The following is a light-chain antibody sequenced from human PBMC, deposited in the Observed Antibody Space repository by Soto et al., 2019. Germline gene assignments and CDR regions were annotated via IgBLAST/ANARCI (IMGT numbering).Light chain of an antibody. Sequence: AIQLTQSPSSLSASVGDRFPITCRASPGIGSALAWYQQKPGKAPKLLIYDASSLKSGVPSRFSCRVSGPYFTLTISSPQPQDFAAYYCQQFTSYPPITFGHGNRLEIK. CDR1: PGIGSA. J-gene: IGKJ5*01. CDR2: DAS. V-gene: IGKV1-13*02. CDR3: QQFTSYPPIT.